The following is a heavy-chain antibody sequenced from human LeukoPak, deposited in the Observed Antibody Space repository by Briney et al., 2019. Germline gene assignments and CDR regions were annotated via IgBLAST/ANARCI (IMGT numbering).Heavy chain of an antibody. Sequence: ASVKVSCKASGYTFTSYGISWVRQAPGQGLEWMGWISAYNGNTNYAQKLQGRVTMTTDTSTSTAYMELRSLRSDDTAVYYCARGGYDSSGYSQSSYFDLWGRGTLVTVSS. J-gene: IGHJ2*01. CDR3: ARGGYDSSGYSQSSYFDL. D-gene: IGHD3-22*01. CDR1: GYTFTSYG. V-gene: IGHV1-18*01. CDR2: ISAYNGNT.